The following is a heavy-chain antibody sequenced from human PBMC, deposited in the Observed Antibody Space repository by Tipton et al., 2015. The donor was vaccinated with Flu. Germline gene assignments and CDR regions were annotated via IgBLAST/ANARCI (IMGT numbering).Heavy chain of an antibody. J-gene: IGHJ4*02. D-gene: IGHD2/OR15-2a*01. V-gene: IGHV4-38-2*02. CDR2: IYHSGTT. CDR3: ARDRWEYIRGFDS. Sequence: TLSLTCSVSGYSIRSAYYWGWVRRPPGKGLEWIGTIYHSGTTYYNPSLKSRVTISVDTSKNQFSLKLTSVTAADTAVYYCARDRWEYIRGFDSWGQGTLVAVSS. CDR1: GYSIRSAYY.